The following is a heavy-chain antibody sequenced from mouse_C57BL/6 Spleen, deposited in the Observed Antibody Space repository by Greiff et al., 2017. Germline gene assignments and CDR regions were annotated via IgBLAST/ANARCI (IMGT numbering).Heavy chain of an antibody. Sequence: EVKLVESGGGLVKPGGSLKLSCAASGFTFSDYGMHWVRQAPEKGLEWVAYISSGSSTIYYADTVKGRFTISRDNAKNTLCLQMTSLRSEDTAMYYCARLYYYGSSRYAMDYWGQGTSVTVSS. J-gene: IGHJ4*01. CDR1: GFTFSDYG. CDR2: ISSGSSTI. V-gene: IGHV5-17*01. CDR3: ARLYYYGSSRYAMDY. D-gene: IGHD1-1*01.